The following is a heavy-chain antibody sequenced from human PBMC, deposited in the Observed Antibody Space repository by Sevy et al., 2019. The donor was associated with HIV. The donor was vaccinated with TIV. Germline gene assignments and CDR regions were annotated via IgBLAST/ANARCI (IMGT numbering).Heavy chain of an antibody. CDR3: ARGLVYSSSWFAYYYYGMDV. Sequence: ASVKVSCKASGYTFTSYDINWVRQAAGQELEWMGWMNPNSGNTGYAQKFQGRVTITRNTSISTAYMELSSLRSEDTAVYYCARGLVYSSSWFAYYYYGMDVWGQGTTVTVSS. J-gene: IGHJ6*02. D-gene: IGHD6-13*01. CDR1: GYTFTSYD. V-gene: IGHV1-8*03. CDR2: MNPNSGNT.